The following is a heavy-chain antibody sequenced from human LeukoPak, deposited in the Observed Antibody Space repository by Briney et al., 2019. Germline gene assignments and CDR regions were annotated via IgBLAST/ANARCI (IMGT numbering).Heavy chain of an antibody. CDR1: GGSISSGGYY. Sequence: SETLSLTCTVSGGSISSGGYYWSWIRQHPGKGLEWIGYIYYSGSTYYNPSLKSRVTISVDTSKNQFSLKLSSVTAADTAVYYCARDGRDGYNSLGDYGMDVWGQGTTVTVSS. J-gene: IGHJ6*02. D-gene: IGHD5-24*01. V-gene: IGHV4-31*03. CDR3: ARDGRDGYNSLGDYGMDV. CDR2: IYYSGST.